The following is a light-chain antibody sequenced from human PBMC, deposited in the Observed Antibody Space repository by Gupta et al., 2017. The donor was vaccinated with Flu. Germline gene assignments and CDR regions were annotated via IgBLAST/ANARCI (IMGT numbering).Light chain of an antibody. V-gene: IGLV3-21*02. CDR2: DDK. CDR1: NIGRKS. Sequence: SYVLTQPPSVSVAPGQTARIACGGNNIGRKSVHWYQKKPGQAPVLVVYDDKDRPSGIPERFSGSNSGNTATLTVSGVEDGDEADYYCQRWDGLSGHPVFGGGTKLTVL. J-gene: IGLJ3*02. CDR3: QRWDGLSGHPV.